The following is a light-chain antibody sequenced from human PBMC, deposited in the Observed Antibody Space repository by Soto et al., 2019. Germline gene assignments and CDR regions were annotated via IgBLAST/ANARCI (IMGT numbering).Light chain of an antibody. J-gene: IGKJ1*01. CDR3: QQYNNWPPWT. Sequence: EIVLTQSPATLSLSPGERATLSCRASQSVSSSYLAWYQQKPGQAPRLLIYGASTRATGIPARFSGSGSGTEFTLTISSLQSEDFAVYYCQQYNNWPPWTFGQGTRWIS. CDR2: GAS. CDR1: QSVSSSY. V-gene: IGKV3-15*01.